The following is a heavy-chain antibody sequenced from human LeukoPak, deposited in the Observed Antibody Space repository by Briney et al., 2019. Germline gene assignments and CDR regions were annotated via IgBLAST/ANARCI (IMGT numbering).Heavy chain of an antibody. J-gene: IGHJ5*02. V-gene: IGHV1-2*02. CDR1: GYTFTSYG. CDR2: INPNSGGT. D-gene: IGHD1-26*01. CDR3: ARAYEGATFDWFDP. Sequence: ASVKVSCKASGYTFTSYGISWVRQAPGQGLEWMGWINPNSGGTNYAQKFQGRVTMTRDTSISTAYMELSRLRSDDTAVYYCARAYEGATFDWFDPWGQGTLVTVSS.